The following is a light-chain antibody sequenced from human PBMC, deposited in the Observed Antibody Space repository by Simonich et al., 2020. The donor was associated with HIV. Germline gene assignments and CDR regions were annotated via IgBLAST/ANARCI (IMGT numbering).Light chain of an antibody. V-gene: IGKV4-1*01. CDR1: QSVLYSSNHKNF. Sequence: DIVMTQSPYSLAVSLGERATINCKSSQSVLYSSNHKNFLDWYQQKPGHPPKLLIYWASTRESGVPDRFSGSGSGTDFTLTISSLQAEDVAVYYCHQYSSTPQTFGQGTKVEIK. CDR2: WAS. CDR3: HQYSSTPQT. J-gene: IGKJ1*01.